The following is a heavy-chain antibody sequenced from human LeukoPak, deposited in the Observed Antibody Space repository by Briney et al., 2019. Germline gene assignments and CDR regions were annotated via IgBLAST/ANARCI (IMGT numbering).Heavy chain of an antibody. CDR3: ARDGPYSGYYFDY. V-gene: IGHV3-48*04. J-gene: IGHJ4*02. Sequence: PGGSLRLSCAASGSTFSSHTMNWVRQAPGKGLEWISYISNTGSVIYYADSVKGRFTISRDNAKNSLYLQMNSLRAEDTAVYYCARDGPYSGYYFDYWGQGTLVTVSS. CDR2: ISNTGSVI. D-gene: IGHD6-19*01. CDR1: GSTFSSHT.